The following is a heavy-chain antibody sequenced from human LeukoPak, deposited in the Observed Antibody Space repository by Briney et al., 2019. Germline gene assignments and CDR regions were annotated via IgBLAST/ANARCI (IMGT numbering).Heavy chain of an antibody. CDR1: GFTLDDYA. D-gene: IGHD6-13*01. J-gene: IGHJ3*02. V-gene: IGHV3-9*03. CDR2: ISWNSGSI. Sequence: GGSLRLSCAASGFTLDDYAMHWVRQAPGKGLEWVSGISWNSGSIGYADSVKGRFTISRDNAKNSLYLQMNSLRAEDMALYYCAKGTYNGIAAAGDAFDIWGQGTMVTVSS. CDR3: AKGTYNGIAAAGDAFDI.